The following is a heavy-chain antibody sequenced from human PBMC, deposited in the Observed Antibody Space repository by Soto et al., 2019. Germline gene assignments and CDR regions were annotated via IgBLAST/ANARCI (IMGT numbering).Heavy chain of an antibody. J-gene: IGHJ4*02. CDR3: ARDRSGYDFPYFDY. CDR1: GFTFSSYS. D-gene: IGHD5-12*01. CDR2: ISSSSSYI. Sequence: GGSLRLSCAASGFTFSSYSMNWVRQAPGKGLEWVSSISSSSSYIYYADSVKGRFTISRDNAKNSLYLQMNSLRAEDTAVYYYARDRSGYDFPYFDYWGQGTLVTVSS. V-gene: IGHV3-21*01.